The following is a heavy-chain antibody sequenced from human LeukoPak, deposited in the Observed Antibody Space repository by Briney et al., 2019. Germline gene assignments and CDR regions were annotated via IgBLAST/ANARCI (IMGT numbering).Heavy chain of an antibody. CDR1: GFTFGDYY. CDR2: ISSSGSTI. J-gene: IGHJ5*02. CDR3: ARDGPLYCSSTSCFDP. D-gene: IGHD2-2*01. Sequence: GGSLRLSCAASGFTFGDYYMSWIRQAPGKGLEWVSYISSSGSTIYYADSVKGRFTISRDNAKNSLYLQMNSLRAEDTAVYYCARDGPLYCSSTSCFDPWGQGTLVTVSS. V-gene: IGHV3-11*01.